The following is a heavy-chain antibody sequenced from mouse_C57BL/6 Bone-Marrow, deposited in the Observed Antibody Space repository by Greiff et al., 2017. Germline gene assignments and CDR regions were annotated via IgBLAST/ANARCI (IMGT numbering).Heavy chain of an antibody. J-gene: IGHJ1*03. CDR1: GYSITSDY. CDR2: ISYSGST. CDR3: ARRPYCGSGDWYFDV. V-gene: IGHV3-8*01. Sequence: EVKLQESGPGLAKPSQTLSLTCSVSGYSITSDYWNWIRQFPGNKLEYIGYISYSGSTYYYPSLKSRNSITRDTSKNQYYLQLNSVTTEDTATYYCARRPYCGSGDWYFDVWGTGTTVTVSS. D-gene: IGHD1-1*01.